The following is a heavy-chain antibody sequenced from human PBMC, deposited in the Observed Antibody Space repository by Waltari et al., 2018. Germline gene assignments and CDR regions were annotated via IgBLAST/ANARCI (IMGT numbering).Heavy chain of an antibody. D-gene: IGHD3-3*01. CDR3: VRQRSADFWSGYFDL. J-gene: IGHJ4*02. V-gene: IGHV4-39*01. Sequence: QAQLQELGPGQVKPSETLSFRCAVSGDSISTSTFYWGWVRQPPGKGLEWVGSFYYNGYKSYNPSLKSRLTLSMDTSNNHFSLSLTSVTAADTAVYYCVRQRSADFWSGYFDLWGQGTLVTVSS. CDR2: FYYNGYK. CDR1: GDSISTSTFY.